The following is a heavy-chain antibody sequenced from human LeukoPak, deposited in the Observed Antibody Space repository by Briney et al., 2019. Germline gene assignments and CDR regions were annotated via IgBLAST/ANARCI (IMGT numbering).Heavy chain of an antibody. CDR1: GFTFNTYT. CDR2: ISGSSGII. J-gene: IGHJ4*02. D-gene: IGHD2-15*01. Sequence: GGSLRLSCAASGFTFNTYTMNWVRQAPGKGLEWVSYISGSSGIIDYADSVRGRFTISRDNAKNSLYLQMNSLRAEDTAVYYCAKDPLGYCSGGNCYVYWGQGTLVTVSS. V-gene: IGHV3-48*01. CDR3: AKDPLGYCSGGNCYVY.